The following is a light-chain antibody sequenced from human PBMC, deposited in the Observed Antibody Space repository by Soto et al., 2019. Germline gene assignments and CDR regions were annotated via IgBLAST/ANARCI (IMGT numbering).Light chain of an antibody. CDR3: CSYATPRL. V-gene: IGLV2-23*02. CDR2: EVS. Sequence: QSVLTQPASVSGSPGPSITISCTGTSSDVGSYDLVSWYQQHPDKAPKLLLFEVSKRPSGVSIRFSGSKSGNTASLTISGLQPDDEADYYCCSYATPRLFGGGTKVTVL. CDR1: SSDVGSYDL. J-gene: IGLJ2*01.